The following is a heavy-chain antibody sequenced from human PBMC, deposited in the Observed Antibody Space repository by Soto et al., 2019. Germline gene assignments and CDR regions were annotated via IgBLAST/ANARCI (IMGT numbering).Heavy chain of an antibody. CDR2: ISQSGHT. CDR3: ARAPKVSGSSQTRPDF. V-gene: IGHV4-34*01. CDR1: SGSFSGYY. J-gene: IGHJ4*02. D-gene: IGHD6-6*01. Sequence: LETLSLTCSIYSGSFSGYYWSWIRQPPGKGLEWIGEISQSGHTNYSPSLKSRVSISIDTSKKQFSLNLASVSAADTAVYYCARAPKVSGSSQTRPDFWGQGTLVTVSS.